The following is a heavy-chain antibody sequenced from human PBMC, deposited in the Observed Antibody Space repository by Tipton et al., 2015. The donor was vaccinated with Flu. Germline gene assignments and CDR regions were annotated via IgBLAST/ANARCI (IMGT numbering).Heavy chain of an antibody. CDR2: ISGSGSST. V-gene: IGHV3-23*01. CDR1: GFTFSNFW. CDR3: AKADSSGFYYARRHS. J-gene: IGHJ4*02. D-gene: IGHD3-22*01. Sequence: SLRLSCAASGFTFSNFWMNWVRQSPGKGPEWVSGISGSGSSTFYTDSVKGRFTISRDNSKNTLYLQMSSLRVEDTAVYYCAKADSSGFYYARRHSWGQGTLVTVSS.